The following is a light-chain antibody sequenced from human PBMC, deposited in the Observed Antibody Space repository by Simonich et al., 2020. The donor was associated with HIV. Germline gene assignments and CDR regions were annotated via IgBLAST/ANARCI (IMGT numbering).Light chain of an antibody. CDR3: NSYTSSSTWV. CDR2: DVS. Sequence: QSALTQSASVSGSPGQSITIACTGTSSDVGGYDYVSWYQQHPGKAPKLMIYDVSQRPSGVSKRFSGSKSGNTASLTISGLQAEDEADYYCNSYTSSSTWVFGGGTKLTVL. V-gene: IGLV2-14*01. J-gene: IGLJ3*02. CDR1: SSDVGGYDY.